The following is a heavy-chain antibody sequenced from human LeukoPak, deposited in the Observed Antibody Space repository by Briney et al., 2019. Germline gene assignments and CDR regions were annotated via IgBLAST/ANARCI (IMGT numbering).Heavy chain of an antibody. CDR3: ARSDGNNYFSFDY. V-gene: IGHV5-51*01. CDR1: GYTFTKYW. Sequence: GESLKISCKGSGYTFTKYWIAWVRQMPGKGLEWMGIIYPDDSDTRYSPSFQGQVTISADKSISTAYLQWSSLKASDTAMYYCARSDGNNYFSFDYWGQGTLITVSS. D-gene: IGHD5-24*01. CDR2: IYPDDSDT. J-gene: IGHJ4*02.